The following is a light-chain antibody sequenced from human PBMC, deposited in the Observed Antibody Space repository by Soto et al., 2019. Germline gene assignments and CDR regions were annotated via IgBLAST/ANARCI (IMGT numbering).Light chain of an antibody. J-gene: IGKJ2*01. CDR2: GAS. V-gene: IGKV3-20*01. CDR1: QSVNRK. CDR3: QQYGSSPYT. Sequence: EIVMTQSPATLSVSPGETATLSCRASQSVNRKVAWYQQKPGQAPRLLIYGASTGATGIPDRFSGSGSGTDFTLTISRLEPEDFAVYYCQQYGSSPYTFGQGTKLEIK.